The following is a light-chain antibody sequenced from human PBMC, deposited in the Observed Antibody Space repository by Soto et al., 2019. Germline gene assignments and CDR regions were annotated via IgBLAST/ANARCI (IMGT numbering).Light chain of an antibody. CDR3: QQYGDSPRS. CDR1: RSLSSDY. V-gene: IGKV3-20*01. CDR2: HAS. J-gene: IGKJ1*01. Sequence: IGLIQSPDTLSLSPGERATLSCGASRSLSSDYLACYQQKPGQAPRLLFYHASRRATGTPDRFSVSGSGTDFTPTISRLQPGDFAVYYCQQYGDSPRSFGQGTKVDIK.